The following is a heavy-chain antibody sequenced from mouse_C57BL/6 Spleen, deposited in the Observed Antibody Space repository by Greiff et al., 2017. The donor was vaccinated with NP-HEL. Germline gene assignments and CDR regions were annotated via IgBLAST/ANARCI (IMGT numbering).Heavy chain of an antibody. V-gene: IGHV1-61*01. CDR2: IYPSDSET. CDR1: GYTITSYW. J-gene: IGHJ3*01. D-gene: IGHD2-10*01. CDR3: ARSLPRWFAY. Sequence: QVQLQQPGAELVRPGSSVKLSCKASGYTITSYWLDWVKQRPGQGLEWIGNIYPSDSETHYNQKFKDKGTLTGDKSSSTAYLQLSSLTSENSAVDYCARSLPRWFAYWGQGTLVTVSA.